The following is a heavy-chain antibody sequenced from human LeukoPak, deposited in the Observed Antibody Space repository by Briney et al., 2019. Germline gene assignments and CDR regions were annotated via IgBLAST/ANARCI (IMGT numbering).Heavy chain of an antibody. Sequence: GGSLRLSCAASGLTFSSYWMHWFRQAPGKGLVWVSRINSDGSSTSYADSVKGRFTISRDNAKNTLYLQMNSLRAEDTAVYYCASIAAAGHNWFDPWGQGTLVTVSS. D-gene: IGHD6-13*01. V-gene: IGHV3-74*01. CDR3: ASIAAAGHNWFDP. J-gene: IGHJ5*02. CDR2: INSDGSST. CDR1: GLTFSSYW.